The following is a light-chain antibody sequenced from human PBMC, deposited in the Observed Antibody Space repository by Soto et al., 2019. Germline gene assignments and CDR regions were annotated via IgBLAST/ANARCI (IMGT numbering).Light chain of an antibody. J-gene: IGKJ2*01. CDR2: DAS. V-gene: IGKV3-11*01. Sequence: EIVLTQSPATRSLSPGERATRSCRASQSVYSYLAWYQHKPGQPPRLLIYDASNRATGVPARFSGSGSATDFTLTISSLEPEDFAVYYCQQRSNWPPYTFGQGTKVDIK. CDR1: QSVYSY. CDR3: QQRSNWPPYT.